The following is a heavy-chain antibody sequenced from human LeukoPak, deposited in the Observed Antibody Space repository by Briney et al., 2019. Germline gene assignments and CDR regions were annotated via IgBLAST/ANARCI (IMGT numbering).Heavy chain of an antibody. CDR3: ASTYSSGWEYFQH. V-gene: IGHV4-39*01. D-gene: IGHD6-19*01. J-gene: IGHJ1*01. Sequence: SETLSLTCTVSGGSISNSSYYWGWIRQPPGKGLEWTGSIYYSGSTYYNPSLKSRVTISVDTSKNQFSLKLSSVAAADTAVYYCASTYSSGWEYFQHWGQGTLVTVSS. CDR2: IYYSGST. CDR1: GGSISNSSYY.